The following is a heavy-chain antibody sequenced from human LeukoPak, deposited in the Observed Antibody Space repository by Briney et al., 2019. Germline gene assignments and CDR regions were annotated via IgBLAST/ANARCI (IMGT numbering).Heavy chain of an antibody. CDR2: ISSSGSTI. V-gene: IGHV3-48*03. Sequence: GGSLRLSCAASGFTFSSYEMNWVRQAPGKGLEWVSYISSSGSTIYYADSVKGRFTISRDNAKNSLYLQTNSLRAEDTAVYYCVRTGSSSVDYWGQGTLVTVSS. J-gene: IGHJ4*02. D-gene: IGHD6-6*01. CDR3: VRTGSSSVDY. CDR1: GFTFSSYE.